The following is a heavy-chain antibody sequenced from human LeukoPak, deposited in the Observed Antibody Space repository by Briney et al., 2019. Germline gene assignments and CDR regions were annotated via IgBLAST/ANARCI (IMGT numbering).Heavy chain of an antibody. CDR1: GGSISSSIYY. Sequence: SETLSLTCTVSGGSISSSIYYWGWIRQPPGKGLEWIGSIYYSGSTYYNPSLKSRVTISVDTSKNQFSLKLSSVTAADTAVYYCASSSYDFRDYYYYYGMDVWGQGNTVTVSS. V-gene: IGHV4-39*01. CDR3: ASSSYDFRDYYYYYGMDV. D-gene: IGHD3/OR15-3a*01. CDR2: IYYSGST. J-gene: IGHJ6*02.